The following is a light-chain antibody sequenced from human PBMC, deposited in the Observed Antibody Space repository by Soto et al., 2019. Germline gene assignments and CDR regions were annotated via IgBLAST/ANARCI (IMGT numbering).Light chain of an antibody. CDR2: GAS. CDR3: QQYGSSPPIT. J-gene: IGKJ5*01. V-gene: IGKV3-20*01. Sequence: EIVLTQSPGTLSLSPGERATLSCRASQSVCNRYLAWYQQKPGQAPRLLISGASSRATGIPDRFSGSGSGTDFTLTISRLEPEDFAVYYCQQYGSSPPITFGQGTRLEIK. CDR1: QSVCNRY.